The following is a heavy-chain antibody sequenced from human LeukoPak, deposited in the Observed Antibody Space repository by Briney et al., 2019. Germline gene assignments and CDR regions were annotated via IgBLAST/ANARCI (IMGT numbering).Heavy chain of an antibody. CDR3: ATAYYDILTGYFYFDY. CDR1: GGSISSYY. J-gene: IGHJ4*02. V-gene: IGHV4-59*01. D-gene: IGHD3-9*01. Sequence: SETLSLTCTVSGGSISSYYWSWIRQPPGKGLEWIGYIYYSGSTNYNPSLKSRVTISVDTSKNQFSLKLSSVTAADTAVYYCATAYYDILTGYFYFDYWGQGTLVTVSS. CDR2: IYYSGST.